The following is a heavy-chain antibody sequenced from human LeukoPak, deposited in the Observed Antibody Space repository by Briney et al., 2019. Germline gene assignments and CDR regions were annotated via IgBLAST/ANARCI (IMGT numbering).Heavy chain of an antibody. CDR3: VKDLPGGVLPPFDQWHFYL. J-gene: IGHJ2*01. Sequence: PPRSLRLSCAVSGVTSADFSMHWVRHVPGRGLEWVSLISWDGLTTHYADSVEGRSSIARDNSKHSPYLKMRSLRPEDTAFYYCVKDLPGGVLPPFDQWHFYLCGRGTLVTVSS. CDR2: ISWDGLTT. D-gene: IGHD2/OR15-2a*01. CDR1: GVTSADFS. V-gene: IGHV3-43D*04.